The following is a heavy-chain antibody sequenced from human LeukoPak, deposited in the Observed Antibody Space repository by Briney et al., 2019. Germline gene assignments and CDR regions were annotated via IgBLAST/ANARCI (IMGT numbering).Heavy chain of an antibody. V-gene: IGHV1-46*01. CDR1: GYTFTSYD. J-gene: IGHJ4*02. CDR2: VHPSTGST. CDR3: ARDRPTGDYLDY. Sequence: ASVKVSCKASGYTFTSYDIHWVRQAPGQGLEWMGIVHPSTGSTSFTQKFQGRVTMTSDTSTRTVYMELSSLRSEDTAVYYCARDRPTGDYLDYWGQGTLVTVSS. D-gene: IGHD1-14*01.